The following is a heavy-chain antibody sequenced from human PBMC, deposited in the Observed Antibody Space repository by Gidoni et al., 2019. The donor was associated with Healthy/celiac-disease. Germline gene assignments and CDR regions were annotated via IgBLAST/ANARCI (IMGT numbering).Heavy chain of an antibody. V-gene: IGHV4-34*01. CDR3: ARYCTNGVCYNFDY. J-gene: IGHJ4*02. CDR2: INHSGST. CDR1: GGSFSGYY. Sequence: QVQLQQWGAGQLRPSETLSLTCAVYGGSFSGYYWSWIRQRPGKGLEWTGEINHSGSTNYNPSLKSRVTISVDTSKNQFSLKLSSVTAADTAVYYCARYCTNGVCYNFDYWGQGTLVTVSS. D-gene: IGHD2-8*01.